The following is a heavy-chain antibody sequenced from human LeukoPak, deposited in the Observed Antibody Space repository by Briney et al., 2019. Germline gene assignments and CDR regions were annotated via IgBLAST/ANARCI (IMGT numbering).Heavy chain of an antibody. J-gene: IGHJ2*01. Sequence: ASVKVSCKASGYTFTGYYMHWVRQAPGQGLEWMGWINPNSGGTNYAQKFQGRVTMTRDTSISTAYMELSRLRSDDTAVYYCAREARMTTVTTGFYWYFDLWGRGTLVTVSS. D-gene: IGHD4-17*01. CDR1: GYTFTGYY. CDR3: AREARMTTVTTGFYWYFDL. V-gene: IGHV1-2*02. CDR2: INPNSGGT.